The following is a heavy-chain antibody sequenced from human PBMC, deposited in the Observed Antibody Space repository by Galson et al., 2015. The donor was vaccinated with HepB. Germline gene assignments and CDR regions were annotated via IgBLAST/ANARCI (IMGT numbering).Heavy chain of an antibody. CDR3: ARDPQGAAAGTNHYYGMDV. CDR1: GFNFKIFG. V-gene: IGHV3-30*19. CDR2: IFDDGKEK. Sequence: SLRLSCAASGFNFKIFGMHWVRQAPGKGLEWVAVIFDDGKEKYYGDSVKGRFTVSRDNSENTVYLQMNSLRAADTAVYYCARDPQGAAAGTNHYYGMDVWGRGTTVTVSS. J-gene: IGHJ6*02. D-gene: IGHD6-13*01.